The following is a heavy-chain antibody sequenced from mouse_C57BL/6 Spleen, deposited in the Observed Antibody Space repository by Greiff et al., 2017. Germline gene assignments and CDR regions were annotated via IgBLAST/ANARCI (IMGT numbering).Heavy chain of an antibody. Sequence: EVQGVESGGGLVKPGGSLKLSCAASGFTFSSYAMSWVRQTPEKRLEWVATISDGGSYTYYPDNVKGRFTISRDNAKNNLYLQMSHLKSEDTAMYYCARDGGLYSNYGWFAYWGQGTLVTVSA. CDR1: GFTFSSYA. CDR2: ISDGGSYT. J-gene: IGHJ3*01. CDR3: ARDGGLYSNYGWFAY. D-gene: IGHD2-5*01. V-gene: IGHV5-4*01.